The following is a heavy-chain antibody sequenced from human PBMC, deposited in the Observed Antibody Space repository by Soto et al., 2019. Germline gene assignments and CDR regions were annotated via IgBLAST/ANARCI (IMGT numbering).Heavy chain of an antibody. CDR2: ISSNGGST. J-gene: IGHJ4*02. CDR3: ARFTTAGSYNDY. V-gene: IGHV3-64*01. D-gene: IGHD5-18*01. Sequence: EVQLVESGGGLVQPGGSLRLSCAASGFTFSSYAMHWVRQAPGKGLEYVSAISSNGGSTYYANSVKGRFTISRDNSKNTLYLQMGSLRAEDMAVYYCARFTTAGSYNDYWGQGTLVTVSS. CDR1: GFTFSSYA.